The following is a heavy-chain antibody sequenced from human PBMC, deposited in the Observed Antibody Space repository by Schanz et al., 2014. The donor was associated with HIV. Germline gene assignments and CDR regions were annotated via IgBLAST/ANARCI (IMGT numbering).Heavy chain of an antibody. V-gene: IGHV3-23*04. Sequence: VQLVESGGGLVKPGGSLRLSCAASGFSLSDYYMSWVRQAPGKGLEWVSSISGGSGSTFYADSVKGRFTISRVNSKNTLYLQMNSLRAEDTAVYYCAKGLRQWLVLGVSDYGGQGTLVTVSS. CDR1: GFSLSDYY. D-gene: IGHD6-19*01. J-gene: IGHJ4*02. CDR3: AKGLRQWLVLGVSDY. CDR2: ISGGSGST.